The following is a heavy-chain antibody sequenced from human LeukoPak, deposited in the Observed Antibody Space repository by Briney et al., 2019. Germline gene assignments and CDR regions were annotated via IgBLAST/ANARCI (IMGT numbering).Heavy chain of an antibody. CDR1: GFTFSDYY. CDR2: ISSSGSTI. CDR3: ARCAGQLHDYFQH. J-gene: IGHJ1*01. V-gene: IGHV3-11*01. Sequence: GGSLRLSCAASGFTFSDYYMSWIRRAPGKGLEWVSYISSSGSTIYYADSVKGRFTISRDNAKNSLYLQMNSLRAEDTAVYYCARCAGQLHDYFQHWGQGTLVTVSS. D-gene: IGHD2-2*01.